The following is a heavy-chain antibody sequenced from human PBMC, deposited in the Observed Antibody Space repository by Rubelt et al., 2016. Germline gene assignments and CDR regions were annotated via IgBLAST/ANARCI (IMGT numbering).Heavy chain of an antibody. CDR3: AKDMGAAGTDFDY. CDR2: ISSSSSYT. CDR1: GFTFSDYY. D-gene: IGHD6-13*01. J-gene: IGHJ4*02. Sequence: QVQLVESGGGLVKPGGSLRLSCAASGFTFSDYYMSWIRQAQGKGLEWVSYISSSSSYTNYADSVKGRFTISRDNGKNTLYLQMNSLRAEDTAVYYCAKDMGAAGTDFDYWGQGTLVTVSS. V-gene: IGHV3-11*05.